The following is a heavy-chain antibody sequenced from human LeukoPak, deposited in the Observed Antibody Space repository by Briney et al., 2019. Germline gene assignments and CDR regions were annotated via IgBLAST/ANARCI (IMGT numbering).Heavy chain of an antibody. CDR3: ASTSPRGYYYYMDV. V-gene: IGHV3-23*01. CDR2: ISGSGGST. J-gene: IGHJ6*03. Sequence: PGGSLRLSCAASGFTFSSYWMSWVRQAPGKGLEWVSAISGSGGSTYYADSVKGRFTISRDNSKNTLYLQMNSLRAEDTAVYYCASTSPRGYYYYMDVWGKGTTVTVSS. CDR1: GFTFSSYW. D-gene: IGHD2-2*01.